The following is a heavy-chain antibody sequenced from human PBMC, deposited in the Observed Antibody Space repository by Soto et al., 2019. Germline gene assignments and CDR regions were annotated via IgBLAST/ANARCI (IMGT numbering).Heavy chain of an antibody. CDR1: GGSISSSSYY. Sequence: QLQLQESGLGLVKPSETLSLTCTVSGGSISSSSYYWGWIRQPPGKGLEWIGSFHYGGSTYYNPSLRSRVTISVDTSKNDFSLQLSSVTAADTAVYYCSRSPGDWAPCDYWGQGTLVTVSS. J-gene: IGHJ4*02. D-gene: IGHD3-10*01. CDR3: SRSPGDWAPCDY. CDR2: FHYGGST. V-gene: IGHV4-39*02.